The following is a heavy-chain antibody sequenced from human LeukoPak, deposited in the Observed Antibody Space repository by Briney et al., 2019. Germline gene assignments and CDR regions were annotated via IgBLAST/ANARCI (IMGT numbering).Heavy chain of an antibody. V-gene: IGHV1-69*05. CDR1: LGTFISYA. CDR3: ASGPRDYDILTGYYQTLDY. J-gene: IGHJ4*02. Sequence: SVNVSCKPCLGTFISYAISWLRQAPGRGLEWMGRIIPIFGTATYAPKFQGRVTITTDESTSTAYMELSSLRTEDTAVYYCASGPRDYDILTGYYQTLDYWGQGTLVTVSS. D-gene: IGHD3-9*01. CDR2: IIPIFGTA.